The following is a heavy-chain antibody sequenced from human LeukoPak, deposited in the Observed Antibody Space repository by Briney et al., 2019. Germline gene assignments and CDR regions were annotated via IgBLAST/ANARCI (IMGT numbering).Heavy chain of an antibody. CDR3: ARVRRSSEYYDFWSGHMDV. CDR2: ISSSRIDI. V-gene: IGHV3-21*01. J-gene: IGHJ6*03. CDR1: GFTFSSYS. Sequence: PGGSLRLSCAASGFTFSSYSMSWVRQAPGKGLEWVSSISSSRIDIYYADSVKGRITISRDNAKNSLYLQMNSLRVEDTAVYYCARVRRSSEYYDFWSGHMDVWGKGTTVTVSS. D-gene: IGHD3-3*01.